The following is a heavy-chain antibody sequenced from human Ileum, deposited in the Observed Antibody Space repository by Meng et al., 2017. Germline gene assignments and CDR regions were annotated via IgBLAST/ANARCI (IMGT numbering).Heavy chain of an antibody. V-gene: IGHV3-48*03. D-gene: IGHD2-2*01. J-gene: IGHJ4*02. CDR1: GFTFATSE. Sequence: GGSLRPSCAASGFTFATSEMTWVRQAPGKGLDWVSYISSSGTTIYYADSVKGRFTISRDNARNSLYLQMNSLRAEDTAVYYCARGKRDQGFFLYYWGQGTLVTVSS. CDR2: ISSSGTTI. CDR3: ARGKRDQGFFLYY.